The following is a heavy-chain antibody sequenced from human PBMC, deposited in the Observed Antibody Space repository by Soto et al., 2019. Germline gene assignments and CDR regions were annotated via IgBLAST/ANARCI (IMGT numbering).Heavy chain of an antibody. V-gene: IGHV1-69*01. CDR2: TIPIFGTA. CDR3: ASRGDSYGGWFDP. D-gene: IGHD5-18*01. CDR1: GGTFSSYA. J-gene: IGHJ5*02. Sequence: QVQLVQSGAEVKTPGSSVKVSCKASGGTFSSYAISWVRQAPGQGLEWMGGTIPIFGTANYAQKFQGRVTITADESTSTAYMELSSLRSEATAVYYCASRGDSYGGWFDPWGQGTLVTVSS.